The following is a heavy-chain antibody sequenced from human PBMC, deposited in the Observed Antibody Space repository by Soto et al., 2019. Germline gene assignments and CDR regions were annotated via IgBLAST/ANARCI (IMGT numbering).Heavy chain of an antibody. CDR3: ASIPIMITFGGVDAYYFDY. D-gene: IGHD3-16*01. V-gene: IGHV1-3*01. J-gene: IGHJ4*02. CDR2: INAGNGNT. Sequence: GASVKVSCKASGYTFTSYAMHWVRQAPGQRLEWMGWINAGNGNTKYSQKFQGRVTITRDTSASTAYMELSSLRSEDTAVYYCASIPIMITFGGVDAYYFDYWGQGTLVTVSS. CDR1: GYTFTSYA.